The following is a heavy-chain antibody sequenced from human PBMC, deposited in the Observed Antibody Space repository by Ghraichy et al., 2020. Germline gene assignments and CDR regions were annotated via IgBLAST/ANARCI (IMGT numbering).Heavy chain of an antibody. V-gene: IGHV1-18*01. Sequence: ASVKVSCKASGYTFTSYGISWVRQAPGQGLEWMGWISAYNGNTNYAQKLQGRVTMTTDTSTSTAYMELRSLRSDDTAVYYCARDKDDFWSGRGNWFDPWGQGTLVTVSS. CDR1: GYTFTSYG. J-gene: IGHJ5*02. CDR3: ARDKDDFWSGRGNWFDP. D-gene: IGHD3-3*01. CDR2: ISAYNGNT.